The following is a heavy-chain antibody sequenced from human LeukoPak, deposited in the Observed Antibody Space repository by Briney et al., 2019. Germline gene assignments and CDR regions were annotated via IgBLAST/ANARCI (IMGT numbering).Heavy chain of an antibody. Sequence: PGGSLRLSCAASGFTFTRYGMHWVRQAPGKGLEWVAFVRYDGSDKYYSDSVKGRFSISRDDSRNTVFPQMNSLTAEDTAVYYCAKGSFYCTSSTCPQYYYYMDVWGTGTTVTVSS. CDR1: GFTFTRYG. CDR3: AKGSFYCTSSTCPQYYYYMDV. V-gene: IGHV3-30*02. J-gene: IGHJ6*03. D-gene: IGHD2-2*01. CDR2: VRYDGSDK.